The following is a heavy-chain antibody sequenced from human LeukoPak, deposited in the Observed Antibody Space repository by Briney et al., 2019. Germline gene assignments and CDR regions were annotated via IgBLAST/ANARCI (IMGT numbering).Heavy chain of an antibody. CDR3: ARTNYDSSAYYGMDV. J-gene: IGHJ6*02. CDR2: INHSGST. V-gene: IGHV4-34*01. D-gene: IGHD3-22*01. CDR1: GGSFSGYY. Sequence: SETLSLTCAVYGGSFSGYYWSWIRQPPGKGLEWIGEINHSGSTNYNPSLKSRVTISVDTSKNQFSLKLSSVTAADTAVYNCARTNYDSSAYYGMDVWGQGTTVTVSS.